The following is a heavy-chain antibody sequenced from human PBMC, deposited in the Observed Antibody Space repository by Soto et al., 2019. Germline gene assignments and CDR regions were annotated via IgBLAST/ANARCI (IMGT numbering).Heavy chain of an antibody. D-gene: IGHD6-13*01. CDR1: GGTFSSYA. J-gene: IGHJ4*02. Sequence: VASVKVSCKASGGTFSSYAISWVRQAPGQGLEWMGGIIPIFGTANYAQKFQGRVTITADESTSTAYMELSSLRSEDTAVYYCASVIAGNGNYYFDYWGQGTLVTVSS. V-gene: IGHV1-69*13. CDR2: IIPIFGTA. CDR3: ASVIAGNGNYYFDY.